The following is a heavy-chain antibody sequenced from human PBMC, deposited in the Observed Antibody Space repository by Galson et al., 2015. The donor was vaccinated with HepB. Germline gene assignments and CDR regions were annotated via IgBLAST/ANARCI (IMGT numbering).Heavy chain of an antibody. J-gene: IGHJ6*03. CDR2: ISYDGSNK. V-gene: IGHV3-30*18. Sequence: SLRLSCAASGFTFSSYGMHWVRQAPGKGLEWVAVISYDGSNKYYADSVKGRFTISRDNSKNTLYLQMNSLRAEDTAVYYCAKDGGGYCSSTSCYYYYYYYMDVWGKGTTVTVSS. CDR1: GFTFSSYG. D-gene: IGHD2-2*01. CDR3: AKDGGGYCSSTSCYYYYYYYMDV.